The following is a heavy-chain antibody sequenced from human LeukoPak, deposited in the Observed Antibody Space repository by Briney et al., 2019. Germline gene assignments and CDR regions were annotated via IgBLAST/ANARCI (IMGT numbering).Heavy chain of an antibody. CDR3: AKNGLTSERGDY. J-gene: IGHJ4*02. D-gene: IGHD2-2*01. CDR2: INPNSGGT. Sequence: GASVKVSCKTSGYTFIDYYIHWIRQAPGQGLEWMGRINPNSGGTNYAQKFQGRVTMTRDTSISTAYMELSRLRSDDTAVYYCAKNGLTSERGDYWGQGTLVTVSS. CDR1: GYTFIDYY. V-gene: IGHV1-2*06.